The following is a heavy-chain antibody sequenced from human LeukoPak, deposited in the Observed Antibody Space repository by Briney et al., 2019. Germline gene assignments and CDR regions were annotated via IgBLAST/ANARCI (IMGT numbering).Heavy chain of an antibody. V-gene: IGHV1-2*06. J-gene: IGHJ4*02. Sequence: PEASVKVSCKASGYTFTGYYMHWVRQAPGQGLEWMGRINPNSGGTNYAQKFQGRLTITKDESMSTASMDLSSLISDDTAVYYCARGRTTGEFDYWGQGTLVTVSS. D-gene: IGHD4-11*01. CDR3: ARGRTTGEFDY. CDR2: INPNSGGT. CDR1: GYTFTGYY.